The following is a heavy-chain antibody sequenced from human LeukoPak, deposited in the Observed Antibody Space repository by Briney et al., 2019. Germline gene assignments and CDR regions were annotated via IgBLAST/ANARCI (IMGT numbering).Heavy chain of an antibody. J-gene: IGHJ4*02. CDR2: ISSYGDKT. CDR1: GFTFSNCA. V-gene: IGHV3-64D*06. Sequence: GGSLRLSGSASGFTFSNCAMHWVRQAPGKGPEYVSVISSYGDKTYYAESVKGRFTISRDNSKNTVSLQMSSLRAEDTAVYYCARPGSYLNDYWGQGTLVTVSS. D-gene: IGHD1-26*01. CDR3: ARPGSYLNDY.